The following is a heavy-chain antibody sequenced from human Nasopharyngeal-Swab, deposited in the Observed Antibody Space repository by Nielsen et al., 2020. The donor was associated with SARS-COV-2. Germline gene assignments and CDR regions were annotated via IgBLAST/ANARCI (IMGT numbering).Heavy chain of an antibody. J-gene: IGHJ4*02. D-gene: IGHD3-10*01. CDR2: INPSGGST. V-gene: IGHV1-46*01. CDR1: GYTFTSYY. Sequence: ASVKVSCKASGYTFTSYYMHWVRQAPGQGLEWMGIINPSGGSTRYAQKFQGRVTMTRDTSTSTVYMELSSLRSEDTAVYYCARAIKAGSMVRGVSYDYWGQGTLVTVSS. CDR3: ARAIKAGSMVRGVSYDY.